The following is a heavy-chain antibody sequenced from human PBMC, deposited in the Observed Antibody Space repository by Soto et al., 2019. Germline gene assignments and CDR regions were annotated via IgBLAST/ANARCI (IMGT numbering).Heavy chain of an antibody. D-gene: IGHD2-8*01. Sequence: ASVKVSCKASGHTFTSYAIHWVRQAPGQRLEWMGWISAGNGNTKYSQKFQGRVTITRDTSASTAYMELSSLRSEDTAVYYCAGDVTVVMLSDAFDTWGQGTLVTVSS. CDR3: AGDVTVVMLSDAFDT. CDR1: GHTFTSYA. V-gene: IGHV1-3*01. J-gene: IGHJ5*02. CDR2: ISAGNGNT.